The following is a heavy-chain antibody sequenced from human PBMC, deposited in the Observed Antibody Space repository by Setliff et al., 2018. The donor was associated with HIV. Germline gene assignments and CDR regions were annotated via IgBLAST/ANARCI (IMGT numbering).Heavy chain of an antibody. V-gene: IGHV3-21*01. Sequence: GGSLRLSCAASGFTFTFSTYTMNWVRQAPGKGLEWVSSINGDSTFIYYADSVKGRFAISRDNAKNSLYLQMNSLRAEDTAVYYCARGVATNLDPWGQGSLVTVSS. CDR3: ARGVATNLDP. D-gene: IGHD5-12*01. CDR1: GFTFTFSTYT. J-gene: IGHJ5*02. CDR2: INGDSTFI.